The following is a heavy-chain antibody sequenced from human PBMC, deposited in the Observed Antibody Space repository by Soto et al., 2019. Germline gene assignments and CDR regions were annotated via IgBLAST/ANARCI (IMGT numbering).Heavy chain of an antibody. Sequence: QVQLVQSGAEVKKPGSSVKVSCKASGGTFSSYAISWVRQAPGQGLEWMGGIIPIFGTANYAQKFQGRVTITADESTSTAYMELSSLRSEDTAVYYCASPNLSIAARLGGYYGMDVWGQGTTVTVSS. CDR2: IIPIFGTA. CDR3: ASPNLSIAARLGGYYGMDV. D-gene: IGHD6-6*01. V-gene: IGHV1-69*01. J-gene: IGHJ6*02. CDR1: GGTFSSYA.